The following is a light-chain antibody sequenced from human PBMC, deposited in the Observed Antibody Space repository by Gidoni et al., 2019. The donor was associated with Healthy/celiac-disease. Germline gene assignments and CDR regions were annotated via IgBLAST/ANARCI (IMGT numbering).Light chain of an antibody. J-gene: IGLJ1*01. CDR1: SSDVGGYHY. CDR3: SSYTSSSPYV. V-gene: IGLV2-14*01. CDR2: DVS. Sequence: QSALTQPASVSGSPGQSIPIAGTGTSSDVGGYHYVSWYQQHPGKAPNLMIYDVSNRPSGVSNRFSGSKSVNTASLTLSGLQAEDEADYYCSSYTSSSPYVFGTGTKVTVL.